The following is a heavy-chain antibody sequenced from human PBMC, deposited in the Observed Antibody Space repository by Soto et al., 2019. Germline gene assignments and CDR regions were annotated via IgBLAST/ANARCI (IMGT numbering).Heavy chain of an antibody. V-gene: IGHV3-30-3*01. CDR2: ISYDGSNK. J-gene: IGHJ4*02. CDR3: ARGPPDIYYVSSGYYLPFYY. CDR1: GFTFSSYA. Sequence: GGSLRLSCAASGFTFSSYAMHWVRQAPGKGLEWVAVISYDGSNKYYADSVKGRLTISRDNSKNTLYLQMNSLRAEDTAVYYCARGPPDIYYVSSGYYLPFYYWGQGTLVTVSS. D-gene: IGHD3-22*01.